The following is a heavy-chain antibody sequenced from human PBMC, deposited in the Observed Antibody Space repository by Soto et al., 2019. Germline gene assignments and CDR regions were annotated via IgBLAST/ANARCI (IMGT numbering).Heavy chain of an antibody. Sequence: ASVKVSCKASGYTFTTYGISWVRQAPGQGLEWMGWISGYNGHTKYAQKFQGRVTMTTDTSTSTVYMDLRSLRSNDTAVYYCAREGEMPYYYYGLDIWGQGTTVTVSS. J-gene: IGHJ6*02. CDR1: GYTFTTYG. CDR3: AREGEMPYYYYGLDI. CDR2: ISGYNGHT. V-gene: IGHV1-18*01. D-gene: IGHD3-16*01.